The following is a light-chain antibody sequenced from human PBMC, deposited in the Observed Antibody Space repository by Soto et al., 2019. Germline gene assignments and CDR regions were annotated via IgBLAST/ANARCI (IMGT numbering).Light chain of an antibody. CDR2: GAS. V-gene: IGKV3-20*01. J-gene: IGKJ1*01. CDR3: QQDDSSPRT. CDR1: QSVSSSY. Sequence: EIVLTQSPGTLSLSPGERATLSFRASQSVSSSYLAWYQHTPGQAPRLLIYGASSRATGIPDRFSGSGSGTDFTLAISSLEPEDFAVYYCQQDDSSPRTFGQGTKVEIK.